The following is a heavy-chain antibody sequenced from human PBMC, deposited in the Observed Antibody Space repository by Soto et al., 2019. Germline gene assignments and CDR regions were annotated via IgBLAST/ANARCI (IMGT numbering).Heavy chain of an antibody. D-gene: IGHD3-10*01. CDR2: INTGNGKT. Sequence: ASVKVSCKASGYTFTRYTMHWVRQAPGQRLEWMGWINTGNGKTEYSQMFQGRVTITRDTSASTAYMELSSLRSEDTAVYYCARDRYDGSGVYNYFDYWGQGTRVTVSS. CDR3: ARDRYDGSGVYNYFDY. V-gene: IGHV1-3*04. CDR1: GYTFTRYT. J-gene: IGHJ4*02.